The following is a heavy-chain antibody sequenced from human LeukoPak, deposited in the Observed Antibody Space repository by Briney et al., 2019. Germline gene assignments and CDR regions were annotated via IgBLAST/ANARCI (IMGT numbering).Heavy chain of an antibody. Sequence: GGSLRLSCAASRFTFSSYSMNWVRQAPGKGLEWVSSISSSGSYIYYADSVKGRFTISRDNAKKSLYLQMNSLRAEDTAVYYCARDYGSGFDYWGQGTLVTVSS. J-gene: IGHJ4*02. D-gene: IGHD3-10*01. CDR1: RFTFSSYS. CDR3: ARDYGSGFDY. V-gene: IGHV3-21*01. CDR2: ISSSGSYI.